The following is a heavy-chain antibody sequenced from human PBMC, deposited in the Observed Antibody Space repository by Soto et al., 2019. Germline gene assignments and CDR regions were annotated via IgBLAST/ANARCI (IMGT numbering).Heavy chain of an antibody. D-gene: IGHD3-10*01. CDR2: ISGGGDTT. CDR3: AKGRGGSGSLTPRVDF. V-gene: IGHV3-23*01. Sequence: EVQLLESGGGLVQPGGSLRLSCAASGFTFNNYAMTWVRQAPGKGLEWVSAISGGGDTTSYADSVKGPFTVSRDGSKNTLHLQMSSLRAEDTALYYCAKGRGGSGSLTPRVDFWGQGTLVTVSS. J-gene: IGHJ4*02. CDR1: GFTFNNYA.